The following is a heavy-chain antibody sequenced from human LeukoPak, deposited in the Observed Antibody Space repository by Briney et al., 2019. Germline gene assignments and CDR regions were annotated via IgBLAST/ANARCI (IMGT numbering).Heavy chain of an antibody. V-gene: IGHV1-69*13. CDR3: ARRYLYDSGGYYYTAVAFDI. CDR2: IIPIFGTA. CDR1: GGTFSSYA. J-gene: IGHJ3*02. Sequence: ASVKVSRKASGGTFSSYAISWVRQAPGQGLEWMGGIIPIFGTANYAQKFQGRVTITADESTSTAYMELSSLRSEDTAVYYCARRYLYDSGGYYYTAVAFDIWGQGTMVTVSS. D-gene: IGHD3-22*01.